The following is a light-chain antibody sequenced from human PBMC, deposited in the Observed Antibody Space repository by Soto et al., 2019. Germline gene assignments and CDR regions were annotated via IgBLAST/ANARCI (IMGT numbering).Light chain of an antibody. Sequence: EIVLTQSPGTLSLSPGERATLSCRASQSVSSSYLAWYQQKPGQAPRLLFYGASTGATGLPARFSGSGSGTEFTLTINSLQAEDCAVYYCQQYNNWPPITFGQGTKVDNK. CDR1: QSVSSSY. V-gene: IGKV3-15*01. CDR2: GAS. J-gene: IGKJ1*01. CDR3: QQYNNWPPIT.